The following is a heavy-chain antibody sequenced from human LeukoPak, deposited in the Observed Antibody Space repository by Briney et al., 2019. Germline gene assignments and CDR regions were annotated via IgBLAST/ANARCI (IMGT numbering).Heavy chain of an antibody. CDR1: GYTFTSYG. CDR3: ARALQSPVLLWFGEVGTYFDY. V-gene: IGHV1-18*01. J-gene: IGHJ4*02. D-gene: IGHD3-10*01. Sequence: ASVKLSYTASGYTFTSYGTSWGRQAPGQGREWMGWTSAYDGNTNYAQKLQGRVTMTTDTSTSTAYMELRSLRSDDTAVYYCARALQSPVLLWFGEVGTYFDYWGQGTLVTVSS. CDR2: TSAYDGNT.